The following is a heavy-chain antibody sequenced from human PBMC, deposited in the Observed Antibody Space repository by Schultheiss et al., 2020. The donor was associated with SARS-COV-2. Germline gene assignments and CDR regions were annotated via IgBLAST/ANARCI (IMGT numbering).Heavy chain of an antibody. J-gene: IGHJ6*03. V-gene: IGHV3-30*04. CDR1: GFIFSSYA. CDR2: ISYDGSNK. Sequence: GGSLRLSCAASGFIFSSYALHWVRQAPGRGLEWVAVISYDGSNKYYADSVKGRFTISRDNSKNTLYLQMNSLRAEDTAVYYCARDPGYCSSTSCYYYYYYMDVWGKGTTVTVSS. D-gene: IGHD2-2*01. CDR3: ARDPGYCSSTSCYYYYYYMDV.